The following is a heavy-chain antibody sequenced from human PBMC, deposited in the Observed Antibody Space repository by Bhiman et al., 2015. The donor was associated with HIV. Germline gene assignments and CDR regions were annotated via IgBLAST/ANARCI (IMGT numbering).Heavy chain of an antibody. CDR3: ARDRRGSGSGWYCDY. D-gene: IGHD6-19*01. CDR1: GFTFSTYW. CDR2: IKQDGSEK. Sequence: EVQLVESGGGLVQPGGSLRLSCAASGFTFSTYWMSWVRQAPGKGLEWVANIKQDGSEKYYVDSVKGRFTISRDNAKNSLYLQMNSLRAEDTAVYYCARDRRGSGSGWYCDYWGQGTLVTVSS. J-gene: IGHJ4*02. V-gene: IGHV3-7*01.